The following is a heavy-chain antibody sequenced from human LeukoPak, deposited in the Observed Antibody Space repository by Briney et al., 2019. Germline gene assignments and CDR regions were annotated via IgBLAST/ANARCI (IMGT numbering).Heavy chain of an antibody. CDR3: TGPGEYSTSSVIDY. CDR1: GFTFSNAW. D-gene: IGHD6-6*01. CDR2: IKSKTDGGKT. J-gene: IGHJ4*02. Sequence: GGSLRLSCAASGFTFSNAWMSWVRQAPGKGLEWVGRIKSKTDGGKTDYAAPVKDRFTISRDDSKKTVYLQMNSLKTDDTAVYYCTGPGEYSTSSVIDYWGQGTLVTVSS. V-gene: IGHV3-15*01.